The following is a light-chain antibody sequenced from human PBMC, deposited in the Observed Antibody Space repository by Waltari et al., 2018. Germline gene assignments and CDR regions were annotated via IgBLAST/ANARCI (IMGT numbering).Light chain of an antibody. V-gene: IGKV1-39*01. Sequence: DIQMTQSPSSLSASVGDRVTITCRASQSIDTYLNWYQKKPGKAPKLLIYDASRSQSGVPSKVSGSGSGTYFTLTISSLQPEDFATYYCQQSYNTPYTFGQGTKLEIK. CDR2: DAS. CDR3: QQSYNTPYT. CDR1: QSIDTY. J-gene: IGKJ2*01.